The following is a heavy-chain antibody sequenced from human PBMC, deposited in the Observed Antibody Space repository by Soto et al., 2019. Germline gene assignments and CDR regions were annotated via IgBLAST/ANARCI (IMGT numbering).Heavy chain of an antibody. CDR3: ARGKSRDAYNPLGY. J-gene: IGHJ4*02. D-gene: IGHD1-1*01. CDR1: GFTVSKYY. V-gene: IGHV3-53*01. Sequence: GVLRLSCAASGFTVSKYYMSWGRQAPGRGLRWVSVIYTAGPTYYADSVKGRFTISRDESKNTLYFQMDNLRAEDTATYYCARGKSRDAYNPLGYWGPGTLVTVSS. CDR2: IYTAGPT.